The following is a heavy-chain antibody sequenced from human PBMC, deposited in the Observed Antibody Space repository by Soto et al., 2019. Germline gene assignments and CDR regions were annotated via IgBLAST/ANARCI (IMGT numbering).Heavy chain of an antibody. CDR3: ARGVTLVRGVIHTPYFDY. J-gene: IGHJ4*02. CDR1: GGSISSGGYY. CDR2: IYYSGST. V-gene: IGHV4-31*03. Sequence: QVQLQESGPGLVKPSQTLSLTCTVSGGSISSGGYYWSWIRQHPGKGLEWIGYIYYSGSTYYNPCLKSRVTLSVDTSKNPFSRKLSSVTAADTAVYYCARGVTLVRGVIHTPYFDYWGQGALGTVSS. D-gene: IGHD3-10*01.